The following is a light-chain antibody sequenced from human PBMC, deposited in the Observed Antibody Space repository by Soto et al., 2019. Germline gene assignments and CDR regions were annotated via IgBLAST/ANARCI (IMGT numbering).Light chain of an antibody. Sequence: EIVMTQSPATLSVSPGERATLSCRASQSVSMNLAWYQQKPGQAPRLLIYAASTRTTVNPARFSGSESGTELTLTISSLQSEDFADYYCQQYNNWPYTLGQGTKLEIK. CDR2: AAS. V-gene: IGKV3-15*01. CDR1: QSVSMN. J-gene: IGKJ2*01. CDR3: QQYNNWPYT.